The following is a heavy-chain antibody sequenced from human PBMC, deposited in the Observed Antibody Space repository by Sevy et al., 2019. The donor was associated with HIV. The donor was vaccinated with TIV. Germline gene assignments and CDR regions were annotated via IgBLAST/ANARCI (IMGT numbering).Heavy chain of an antibody. J-gene: IGHJ4*02. CDR3: ATAREYYQDSSGYLDF. CDR1: GYTLTGLS. V-gene: IGHV1-24*01. D-gene: IGHD3-22*01. CDR2: FDPEDGET. Sequence: ASVKVSCKVSGYTLTGLSMHWVRQAPGKGLEWMGRFDPEDGETIYAQNFQGRVTLTEDTSRDTAYMELNSLRYEDTAVYYCATAREYYQDSSGYLDFWGQGTLVTVSS.